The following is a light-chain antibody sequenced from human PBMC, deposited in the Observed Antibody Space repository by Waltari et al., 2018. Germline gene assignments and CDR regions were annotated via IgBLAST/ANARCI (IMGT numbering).Light chain of an antibody. CDR1: QSIGRD. CDR3: QHFNNWPPWA. J-gene: IGKJ1*01. CDR2: SAT. V-gene: IGKV3-15*01. Sequence: EILMTQSPATLSVSPGERATLSCRASQSIGRDLAWYQQRPGQAPRLLIYSATVRATGVPARFRASGSGTEFTLTFSSLQSEDVAVYYCQHFNNWPPWAFGQGTKVEIK.